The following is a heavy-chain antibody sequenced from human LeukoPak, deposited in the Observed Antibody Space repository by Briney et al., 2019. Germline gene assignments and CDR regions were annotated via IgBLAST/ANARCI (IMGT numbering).Heavy chain of an antibody. V-gene: IGHV4-59*01. J-gene: IGHJ4*02. Sequence: SETLSPTCTVAAGSIGTFHWSCVRHLPGGVREWIASFYASGSTNYNPTLKSRVTISVDASKNQFSLKLSSVTAADTAVYYCARDPNYGGNLYYFDYWGQGTLVTVAS. CDR3: ARDPNYGGNLYYFDY. CDR1: AGSIGTFH. D-gene: IGHD4-23*01. CDR2: FYASGST.